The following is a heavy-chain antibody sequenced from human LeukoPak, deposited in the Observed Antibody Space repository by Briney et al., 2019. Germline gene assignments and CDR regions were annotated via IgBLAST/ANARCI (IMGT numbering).Heavy chain of an antibody. V-gene: IGHV4-39*01. CDR2: IYYGGST. Sequence: SETLSLTCTVSGGSISSSSYYWGWIRQPPGKGLEWIGSIYYGGSTYYNPSLKSRVTISVDKSKNQFSLKLSSVTAADTAVYYCARGVVQLRFDCWGQGTLVTVSS. J-gene: IGHJ4*02. CDR1: GGSISSSSYY. CDR3: ARGVVQLRFDC. D-gene: IGHD1-1*01.